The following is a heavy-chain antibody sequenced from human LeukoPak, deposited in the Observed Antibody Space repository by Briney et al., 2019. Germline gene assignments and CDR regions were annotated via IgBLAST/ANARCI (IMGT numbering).Heavy chain of an antibody. Sequence: PSETLSLTCSVSGDSITGYYWGWIRQPPGKGLEWIGNIYYSGSTYYNPSLKSRVTISVDTSKNQFSLKLSSVTAADTAVYYCARGQKQWLAFYYYYYYMDVWGKGTTVTVSS. J-gene: IGHJ6*03. D-gene: IGHD6-19*01. CDR1: GDSITGYY. CDR3: ARGQKQWLAFYYYYYYMDV. V-gene: IGHV4-39*07. CDR2: IYYSGST.